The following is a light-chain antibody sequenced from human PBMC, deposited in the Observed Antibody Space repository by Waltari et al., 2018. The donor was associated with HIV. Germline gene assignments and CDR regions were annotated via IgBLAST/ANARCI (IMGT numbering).Light chain of an antibody. CDR1: NSNIGNNY. CDR2: RKN. J-gene: IGLJ3*02. V-gene: IGLV1-47*01. Sequence: HSVLTQPPSASPTPGQRVTISCSGTNSNIGNNYAYWCPQLPGAAPKVYIYRKNDRPSGVPDRFSGSKSGTTASLAISGVRSEEKADYYSATWDDNLSGWVFCGGTKLTVL. CDR3: ATWDDNLSGWV.